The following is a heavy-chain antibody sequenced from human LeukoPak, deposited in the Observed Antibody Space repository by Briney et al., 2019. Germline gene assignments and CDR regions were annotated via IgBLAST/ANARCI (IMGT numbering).Heavy chain of an antibody. J-gene: IGHJ4*02. D-gene: IGHD2-2*01. V-gene: IGHV5-51*01. CDR3: ATPYPREYCSSTTCYFNY. Sequence: GESLKISCKGSGYSFTSYWIGWVRQMPGKGLEWMGIIYPGDSDTRYSPSFQGQVTISADKSISTAYLQWSSLKASDAAMYYCATPYPREYCSSTTCYFNYWGQGTLVTVSS. CDR1: GYSFTSYW. CDR2: IYPGDSDT.